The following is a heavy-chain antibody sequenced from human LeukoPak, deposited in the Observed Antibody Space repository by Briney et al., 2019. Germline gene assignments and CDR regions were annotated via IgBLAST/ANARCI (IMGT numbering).Heavy chain of an antibody. V-gene: IGHV3-7*01. J-gene: IGHJ1*01. CDR2: INPDGSED. CDR1: GFIFSSSW. CDR3: ARELVVGPAEYFQH. Sequence: GGSLRLSCAASGFIFSSSWMTWVRQAPEKGLEWVANINPDGSEDYYLDSVWGRFTISRDNAKNSLYLQMDSLTAEDTAVYFCARELVVGPAEYFQHWGQGTLVTVSS. D-gene: IGHD2-8*02.